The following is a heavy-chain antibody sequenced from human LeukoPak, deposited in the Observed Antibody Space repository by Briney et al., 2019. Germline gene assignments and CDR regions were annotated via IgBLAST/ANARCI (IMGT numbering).Heavy chain of an antibody. J-gene: IGHJ3*02. CDR1: GGSISSYY. Sequence: SETLSLTCTVSGGSISSYYWSWIRQPPGKGLEWIGYIYYSGSTNYNPSLKSRVTISVDTSKNQFSLKLSSVTAADTAVYYCAREGLRRGSGAFDIWGQGTMVTVSS. V-gene: IGHV4-59*01. CDR3: AREGLRRGSGAFDI. D-gene: IGHD5-12*01. CDR2: IYYSGST.